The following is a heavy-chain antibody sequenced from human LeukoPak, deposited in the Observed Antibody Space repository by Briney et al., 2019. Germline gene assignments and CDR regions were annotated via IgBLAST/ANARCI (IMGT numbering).Heavy chain of an antibody. Sequence: SETLSLTCAVYGGSFSGYYWSWIRQPPGKGLEWIGEINHSGSTNYNPSLKSRVTISVDTSKNQFSLKLSSVTDADTAVYYCARATTRWLAKYYFDYWGQGTLVTVSS. CDR1: GGSFSGYY. CDR3: ARATTRWLAKYYFDY. CDR2: INHSGST. J-gene: IGHJ4*02. V-gene: IGHV4-34*01. D-gene: IGHD6-19*01.